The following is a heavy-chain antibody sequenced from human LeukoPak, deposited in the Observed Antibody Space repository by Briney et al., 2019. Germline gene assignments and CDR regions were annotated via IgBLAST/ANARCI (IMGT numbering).Heavy chain of an antibody. D-gene: IGHD5-12*01. V-gene: IGHV3-74*01. CDR2: INSDGSST. Sequence: GGSLRLSCAASGFTFSSYWMHWVRQAPGKGLVWVSRINSDGSSTSYADSVKGRFTISRDNAKNTLYLQMNSLRAEDTAVYYCARDRAVAYEYNWFDPWGQGTLVTV. J-gene: IGHJ5*02. CDR1: GFTFSSYW. CDR3: ARDRAVAYEYNWFDP.